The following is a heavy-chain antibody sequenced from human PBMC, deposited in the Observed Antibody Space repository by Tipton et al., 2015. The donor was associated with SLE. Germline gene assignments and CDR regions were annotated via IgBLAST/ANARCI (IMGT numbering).Heavy chain of an antibody. CDR3: ARGMVTWRGAIVGVDV. CDR2: INHSGST. D-gene: IGHD2-21*02. Sequence: TLSLTCDVYDGSFSGYYWSWIRQPPGKGLEWIGEINHSGSTTYNPSLKSRVTISVDTAKNQFSLKLTSVTAADTAVYFCARGMVTWRGAIVGVDVWGQGTTVNVSS. J-gene: IGHJ6*02. CDR1: DGSFSGYY. V-gene: IGHV4-34*01.